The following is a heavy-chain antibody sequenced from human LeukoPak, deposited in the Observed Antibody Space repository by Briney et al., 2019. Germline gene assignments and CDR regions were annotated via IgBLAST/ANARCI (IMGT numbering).Heavy chain of an antibody. CDR2: IYSSGST. Sequence: PSETLSLTCTVSGASISSYYGTWIRQPAGEGLEWVGRIYSSGSTNYNPSLKSRVNMSLDTSKNQFSLRLSSVTAADTAVYYCARARGGSGSYGHFDYWGQGTLVTVSS. J-gene: IGHJ4*02. D-gene: IGHD1-26*01. V-gene: IGHV4-4*07. CDR3: ARARGGSGSYGHFDY. CDR1: GASISSYY.